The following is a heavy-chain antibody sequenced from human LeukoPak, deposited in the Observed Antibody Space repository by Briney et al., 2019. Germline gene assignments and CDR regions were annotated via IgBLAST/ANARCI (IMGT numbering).Heavy chain of an antibody. V-gene: IGHV1-69*05. CDR2: IIPIFGTA. J-gene: IGHJ4*02. CDR1: GYTFKSYG. CDR3: ARGYYDSSGYSADY. D-gene: IGHD3-22*01. Sequence: SVEVSCKASGYTFKSYGLAWVRQAPGQGLEWMGGIIPIFGTANYAQKFQGRVTITTDESMSTAYMELSSLRSEDTAVYYCARGYYDSSGYSADYWGQGTLVTVSS.